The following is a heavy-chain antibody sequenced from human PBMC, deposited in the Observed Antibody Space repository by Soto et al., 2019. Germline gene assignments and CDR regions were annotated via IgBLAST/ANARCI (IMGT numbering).Heavy chain of an antibody. Sequence: GESLTISCKGSGYTFTAYWIGWVSQLPGKGLEWMGIIYPGDSDTRYSPSFQGHVTITVDKSTSTAYLHWTTLKASDPAMYSCARHVGSCRYYNYATKVWGPGATVNVSS. CDR2: IYPGDSDT. CDR3: ARHVGSCRYYNYATKV. V-gene: IGHV5-51*01. J-gene: IGHJ6*01. D-gene: IGHD2-15*01. CDR1: GYTFTAYW.